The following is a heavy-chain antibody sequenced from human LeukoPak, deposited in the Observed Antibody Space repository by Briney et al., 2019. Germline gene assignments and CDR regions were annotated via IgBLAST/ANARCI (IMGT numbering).Heavy chain of an antibody. Sequence: GGSLRLSCAASGFTFSYYGMHWVRQAPGKGLEWVAFIRYDGNDKFYAKSVKGRFTISRDTSKNTLYLQMNSLRAEDTAVYYCARVPQAVTAYFDYWGQGTLVTVSS. CDR3: ARVPQAVTAYFDY. V-gene: IGHV3-30*02. CDR2: IRYDGNDK. CDR1: GFTFSYYG. D-gene: IGHD2-21*02. J-gene: IGHJ4*02.